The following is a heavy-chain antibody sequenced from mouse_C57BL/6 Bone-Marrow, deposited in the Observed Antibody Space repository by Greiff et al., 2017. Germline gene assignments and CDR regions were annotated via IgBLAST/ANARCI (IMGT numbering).Heavy chain of an antibody. CDR1: GFNIKDDY. CDR3: TGPTGTDFDY. J-gene: IGHJ2*01. CDR2: IDPENGDT. Sequence: EVQLQQSGAELVRPGASVKLSCTASGFNIKDDYMHWVKQRPEQGLEWIGWIDPENGDTEYASKFQGKATITADTSSNTAYLQLSSLTSEDTAVYYCTGPTGTDFDYWGQGTTLTVSS. D-gene: IGHD4-1*02. V-gene: IGHV14-4*01.